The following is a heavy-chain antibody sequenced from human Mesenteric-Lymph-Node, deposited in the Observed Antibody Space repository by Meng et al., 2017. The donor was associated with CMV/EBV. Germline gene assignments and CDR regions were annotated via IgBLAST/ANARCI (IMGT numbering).Heavy chain of an antibody. V-gene: IGHV1-2*06. J-gene: IGHJ4*02. CDR3: ARVPSTRRWVFDY. D-gene: IGHD2-2*01. Sequence: ASVKVSCKASGYTFTGYQMHWVRQAPGQGPEWMGRINPNSGDTNYAQKFQDRVTMTRDTSINTAYMELSRLRSEDTAVYYCARVPSTRRWVFDYWGQGTLVTVSS. CDR1: GYTFTGYQ. CDR2: INPNSGDT.